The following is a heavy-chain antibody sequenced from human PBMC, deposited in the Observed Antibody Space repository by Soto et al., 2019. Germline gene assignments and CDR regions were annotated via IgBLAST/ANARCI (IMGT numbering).Heavy chain of an antibody. D-gene: IGHD6-19*01. CDR2: ISYDGINK. J-gene: IGHJ4*02. Sequence: QVQLVESGGGVVQPGRSLRLSCAASGFTFSTYGMHWVRQAPGKGLEWVAVISYDGINKFYADSVKGRFTISRDNYKNTLYLKMNSLRAEDTAVYFCAKAGVQWLVQGFWGQGTLVTVSS. CDR1: GFTFSTYG. CDR3: AKAGVQWLVQGF. V-gene: IGHV3-30*18.